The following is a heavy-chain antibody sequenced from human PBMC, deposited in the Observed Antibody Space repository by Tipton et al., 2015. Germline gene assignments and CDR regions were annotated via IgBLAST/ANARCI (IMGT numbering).Heavy chain of an antibody. D-gene: IGHD3-22*01. V-gene: IGHV4-34*01. J-gene: IGHJ4*02. CDR3: AREVWYYDSSGYDY. Sequence: TLSLTCNVSGDAISSHYWSWIRQPPGKGLEWIGEINHSGSTNYNSSLKSRVTMSVDTSKNQFSLHLSSVTAADTAVYYCAREVWYYDSSGYDYWGQGTLVTVSS. CDR2: INHSGST. CDR1: GDAISSHY.